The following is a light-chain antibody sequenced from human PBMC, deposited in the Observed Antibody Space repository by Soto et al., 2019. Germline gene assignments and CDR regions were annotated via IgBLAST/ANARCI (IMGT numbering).Light chain of an antibody. CDR3: SSYAGSNKSV. V-gene: IGLV2-14*01. J-gene: IGLJ1*01. Sequence: QSVLTQPASVSGSPGQSITISCTGTSTDIGAYNYVSWYQQHPGKAPKLLIYEVTNRPSGVSNRFSGSKSGNTASLTVSGLQPEDEADYYCSSYAGSNKSVFGTGTKVTVL. CDR2: EVT. CDR1: STDIGAYNY.